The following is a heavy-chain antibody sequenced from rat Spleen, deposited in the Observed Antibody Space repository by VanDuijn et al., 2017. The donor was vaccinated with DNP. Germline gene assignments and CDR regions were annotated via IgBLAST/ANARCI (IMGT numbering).Heavy chain of an antibody. D-gene: IGHD1-3*01. CDR1: GFTFSDYH. Sequence: EVQLAESGGGLVQPGGSLKLSCAASGFTFSDYHMVWVRQAPKKGLEWVATIVYDGSRTYYRDSVKGRFTITRDNAESTLYFQMDSLRSEDTATYYCSTGAVATLFDYWGQGVMVTVSS. CDR3: STGAVATLFDY. J-gene: IGHJ2*01. CDR2: IVYDGSRT. V-gene: IGHV5S10*01.